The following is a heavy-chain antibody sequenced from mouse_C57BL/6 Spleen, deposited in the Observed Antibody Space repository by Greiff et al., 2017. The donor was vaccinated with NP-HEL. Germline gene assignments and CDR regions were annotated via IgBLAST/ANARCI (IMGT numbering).Heavy chain of an antibody. Sequence: VQLQESGAELVKPGASVKMSCKASGYTFTTYPIEWMKQNHGKSLEWIGNFHPYNDDTKYNEKFKGKATLTVEKYSSTVYLELSRLPSDDSAVYSCARWVYYGSSYGWYFDVWGTGTTVTVSS. CDR2: FHPYNDDT. CDR3: ARWVYYGSSYGWYFDV. J-gene: IGHJ1*03. V-gene: IGHV1-47*01. D-gene: IGHD1-1*01. CDR1: GYTFTTYP.